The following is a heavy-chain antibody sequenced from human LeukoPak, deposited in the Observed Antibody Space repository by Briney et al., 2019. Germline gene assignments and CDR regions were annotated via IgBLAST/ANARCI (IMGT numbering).Heavy chain of an antibody. D-gene: IGHD1-26*01. Sequence: PGGSLRLSCAPSGFTFSSYSMNWVRQAPGKGLEWVSSISSSSSYIYYADSVKGRFTISRDNSKNTLYLQMNSLRAEDTAVYYCAKAFSRSRIVGAKTASENWGQGTLVTVSS. CDR3: AKAFSRSRIVGAKTASEN. J-gene: IGHJ4*02. CDR1: GFTFSSYS. CDR2: ISSSSSYI. V-gene: IGHV3-21*04.